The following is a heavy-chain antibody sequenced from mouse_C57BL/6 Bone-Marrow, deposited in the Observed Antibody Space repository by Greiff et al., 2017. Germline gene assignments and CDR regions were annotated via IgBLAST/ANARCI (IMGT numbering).Heavy chain of an antibody. CDR3: ARGSSGYVWFAY. D-gene: IGHD3-2*02. J-gene: IGHJ3*01. CDR1: GYTFTSYW. V-gene: IGHV1-55*01. Sequence: VQLQQPGAELVKPGASVKMSCKASGYTFTSYWITWVKQRPGQGLEWIGDIYPGSGSTNYNEKFKSKATLTVDTSSSTAYMQLSSLTSEDSAVYYGARGSSGYVWFAYWGQGTLVTVSA. CDR2: IYPGSGST.